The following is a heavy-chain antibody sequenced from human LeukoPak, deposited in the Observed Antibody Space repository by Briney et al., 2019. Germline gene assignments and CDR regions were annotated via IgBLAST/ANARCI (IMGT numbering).Heavy chain of an antibody. Sequence: PSQTLSLTCAVSGGSISSGGYSWSWIRQPPGKGLEWIGYIYYSGSTYYNPSLKSRVTISVDTSKNQFSLKLSSVTAADTAVYYCARRNVVEWLSSYYYYYYMDVWGKGTTVTVSS. CDR3: ARRNVVEWLSSYYYYYYMDV. CDR1: GGSISSGGYS. D-gene: IGHD3-3*01. V-gene: IGHV4-30-4*07. J-gene: IGHJ6*03. CDR2: IYYSGST.